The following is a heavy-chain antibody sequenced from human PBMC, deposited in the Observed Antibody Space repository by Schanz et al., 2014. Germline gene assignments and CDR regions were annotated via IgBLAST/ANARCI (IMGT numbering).Heavy chain of an antibody. CDR3: ARAFGGYDPAGALDY. D-gene: IGHD5-12*01. Sequence: QVQLVQSGAEVKKPGSPVKVSCKSSGGTFSSYAISWVRQAPGQGLEWMGIINLYGGSTNYAQKFQGWVTMTRDTSISTAYMELSRLKSDDTAVYYCARAFGGYDPAGALDYWGQGTLVTVSS. CDR1: GGTFSSYA. J-gene: IGHJ4*02. CDR2: INLYGGST. V-gene: IGHV1-2*04.